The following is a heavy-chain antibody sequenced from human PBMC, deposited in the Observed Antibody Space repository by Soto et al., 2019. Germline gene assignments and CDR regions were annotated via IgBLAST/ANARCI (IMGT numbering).Heavy chain of an antibody. J-gene: IGHJ4*02. CDR3: AIGGGWYVVY. Sequence: QVQLVESGGGVVQPGRSLRVSCAASGFTFSSYAIHWVRQAPVKGLVWVAVISYDGSNKYYADYVKGRFTISRDNSKNTLYLQMTSLRAEDTAVYYCAIGGGWYVVYWGQGTLVTVS. CDR1: GFTFSSYA. V-gene: IGHV3-30-3*01. D-gene: IGHD6-19*01. CDR2: ISYDGSNK.